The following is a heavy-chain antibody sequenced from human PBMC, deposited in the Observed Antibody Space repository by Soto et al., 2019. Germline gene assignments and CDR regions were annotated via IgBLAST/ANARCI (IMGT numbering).Heavy chain of an antibody. CDR3: ARDRRGRADGFIYYYAMDV. J-gene: IGHJ6*02. CDR2: IFDAATT. D-gene: IGHD3-10*01. V-gene: IGHV4-61*10. Sequence: PSETLSLTCSVSGHPVGSGTNYWSWVRQAIRSGLEWICYIFDAATTNYNPSFESRVSISLDTAKNQVSLKLSSVTAADSAIYYCARDRRGRADGFIYYYAMDVWGQGTPVTVSS. CDR1: GHPVGSGTNY.